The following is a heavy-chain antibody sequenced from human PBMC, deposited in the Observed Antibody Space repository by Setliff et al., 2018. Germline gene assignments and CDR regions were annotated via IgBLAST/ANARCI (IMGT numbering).Heavy chain of an antibody. V-gene: IGHV1-18*01. D-gene: IGHD2-2*01. CDR1: GYTFTNYG. J-gene: IGHJ4*02. Sequence: ASVKVSCKASGYTFTNYGFTWVRQAPGQGLEWMGMIITNTGKTSYPKKFQGRVTMTTDTYTGTGYMELRSLTSDDTAVYFCARGPLDFVVTPAAAKFDYWGQGTLVTVSS. CDR2: IITNTGKT. CDR3: ARGPLDFVVTPAAAKFDY.